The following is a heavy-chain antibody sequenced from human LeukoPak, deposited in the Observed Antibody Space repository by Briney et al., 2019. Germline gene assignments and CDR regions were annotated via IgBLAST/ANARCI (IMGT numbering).Heavy chain of an antibody. CDR2: IYYSGST. J-gene: IGHJ3*02. CDR3: ASIGYSSGWTYAFDI. V-gene: IGHV4-61*05. CDR1: GGPISSSNYY. D-gene: IGHD6-19*01. Sequence: SETLSLTCTVSGGPISSSNYYWSWIRQPPGKGLEWIGYIYYSGSTNYNPSLKSRVTISVDTSKNQFSLKLSSVTAADTAVYYCASIGYSSGWTYAFDIWGQGTMVTVSS.